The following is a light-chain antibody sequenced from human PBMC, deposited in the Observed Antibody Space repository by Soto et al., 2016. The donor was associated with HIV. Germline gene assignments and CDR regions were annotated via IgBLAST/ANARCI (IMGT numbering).Light chain of an antibody. CDR2: ATS. Sequence: DIQMTQSPSSLSASVGDRVSITCRASQSINTYLNWYQQKPGRAPKLLIYATSNLQSGVPSRFSGSGSETDFTLTITSLQPEDFATYYCQQSYDNFRTFGQGTKLEIK. J-gene: IGKJ2*01. V-gene: IGKV1-39*01. CDR1: QSINTY. CDR3: QQSYDNFRT.